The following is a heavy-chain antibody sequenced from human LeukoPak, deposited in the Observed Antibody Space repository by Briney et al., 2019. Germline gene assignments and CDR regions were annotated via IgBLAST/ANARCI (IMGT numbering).Heavy chain of an antibody. CDR2: INPNSGGT. D-gene: IGHD2-21*01. CDR1: GYTFTGYY. V-gene: IGHV1-2*02. J-gene: IGHJ3*02. Sequence: ASVKVSCKASGYTFTGYYMHWVRQAPGQGLEWMGWINPNSGGTNYAQKFQGRVTMTRDTSISTAYMELSRLRSDDTAVYYCARVKPSGPKNAFDIWRQGTMVTVSS. CDR3: ARVKPSGPKNAFDI.